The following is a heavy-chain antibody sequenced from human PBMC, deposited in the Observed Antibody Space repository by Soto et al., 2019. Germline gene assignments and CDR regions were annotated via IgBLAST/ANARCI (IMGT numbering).Heavy chain of an antibody. CDR1: GGSISPYF. V-gene: IGHV4-4*07. CDR3: AREGGYTGYEQGNPFDI. D-gene: IGHD5-12*01. CDR2: MYATGTT. J-gene: IGHJ3*02. Sequence: QVQLQESGPGLVKPSETLSPTCTVSGGSISPYFWSWIRQPAGKGLEWIGRMYATGTTNYNPSLTSRASMSIDTSENPFALKLGSVTAADTAVYYCAREGGYTGYEQGNPFDIWGQGTMVSVSS.